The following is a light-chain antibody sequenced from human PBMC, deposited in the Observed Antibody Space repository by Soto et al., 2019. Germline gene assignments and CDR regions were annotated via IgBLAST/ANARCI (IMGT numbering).Light chain of an antibody. CDR1: QSVSSN. V-gene: IGKV3-15*01. Sequence: EVVMSLSLATLSVTPGERATLSCRASQSVSSNLAWYQQKPGQAPRLLIYGASTRATGIPARFSGSGSGAEFTLTISSLQSEDFAVYYCQQYNNWPWTFGQGTKVAIK. CDR3: QQYNNWPWT. CDR2: GAS. J-gene: IGKJ1*01.